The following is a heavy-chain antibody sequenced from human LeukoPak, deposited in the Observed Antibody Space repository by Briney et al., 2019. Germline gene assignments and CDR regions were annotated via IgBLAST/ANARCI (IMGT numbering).Heavy chain of an antibody. J-gene: IGHJ3*02. V-gene: IGHV1-3*01. Sequence: ASVKVSCKASGYTFTSYAMHWVRQAPGQRLGWMGWINAGNGNTKYSQKFQGRVTITRDTSASTAYMELSSLRSEDTAVYYCARERRRDGYPGRDAFDIWGQGTMVTVSS. CDR1: GYTFTSYA. CDR3: ARERRRDGYPGRDAFDI. CDR2: INAGNGNT. D-gene: IGHD5-24*01.